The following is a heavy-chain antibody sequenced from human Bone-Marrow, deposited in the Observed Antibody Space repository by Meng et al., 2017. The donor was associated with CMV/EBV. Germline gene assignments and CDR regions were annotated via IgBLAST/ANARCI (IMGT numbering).Heavy chain of an antibody. Sequence: ASVKVSCKASGYTFTSYYMHWVRQAPGQGLEWMGIINPSGGSTSYAQKFQGRVTMTRDTSTSTVYMELSSLRSEDTAVYYCARGGLRVEVLPLQGNFDYWGQGTTVTVSS. CDR3: ARGGLRVEVLPLQGNFDY. CDR2: INPSGGST. D-gene: IGHD3-16*01. J-gene: IGHJ4*02. V-gene: IGHV1-46*01. CDR1: GYTFTSYY.